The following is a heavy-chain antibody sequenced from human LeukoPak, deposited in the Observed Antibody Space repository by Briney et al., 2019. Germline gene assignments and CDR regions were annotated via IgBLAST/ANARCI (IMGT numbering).Heavy chain of an antibody. Sequence: PGGSLRLSCAASGFTFSRYGMCWVRQAPGKGLEGVALISYDKSHRYYADSVKGRFTISRDNSKNTMYLQMNSLRAEDTAVYYCARMVRGWNQYYFDYWGQGTLVTVSS. CDR1: GFTFSRYG. D-gene: IGHD3-10*01. J-gene: IGHJ4*02. V-gene: IGHV3-30*03. CDR2: ISYDKSHR. CDR3: ARMVRGWNQYYFDY.